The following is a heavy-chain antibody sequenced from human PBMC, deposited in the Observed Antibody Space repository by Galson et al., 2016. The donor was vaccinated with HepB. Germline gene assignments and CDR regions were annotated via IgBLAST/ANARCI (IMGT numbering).Heavy chain of an antibody. CDR1: GFSVSTNY. Sequence: SLRLSCAVSGFSVSTNYMSWVRQAPGKGLEWVSIIYTAGNIYYTDSVKGRFTISRDNGQNTLYLQMNSLTGEDTSVYYCARGPGYYSASGRPWDYNPMDVWGQGTTVIVSS. CDR2: IYTAGNI. CDR3: ARGPGYYSASGRPWDYNPMDV. V-gene: IGHV3-53*01. D-gene: IGHD3-10*01. J-gene: IGHJ6*01.